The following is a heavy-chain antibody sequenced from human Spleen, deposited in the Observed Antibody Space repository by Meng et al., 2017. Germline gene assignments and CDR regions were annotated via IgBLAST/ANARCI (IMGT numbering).Heavy chain of an antibody. J-gene: IGHJ4*02. CDR1: GGPISSSNW. Sequence: QVQFEGSGPGLVRPSETLSLTCTVSGGPISSSNWWSWVRQPPGKGLEWIGEIYHSGTTNYSPSLKSRVTISVDKSKNQFSLKVNSVTAADTAVYYCARSGGRPELKDDFWGLGILVTVSS. CDR3: ARSGGRPELKDDF. V-gene: IGHV4-4*02. CDR2: IYHSGTT. D-gene: IGHD3-10*01.